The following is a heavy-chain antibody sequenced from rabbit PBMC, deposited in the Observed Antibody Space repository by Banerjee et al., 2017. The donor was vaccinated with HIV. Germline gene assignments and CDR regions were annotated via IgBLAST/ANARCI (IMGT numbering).Heavy chain of an antibody. V-gene: IGHV1S45*01. CDR2: INTATGKA. D-gene: IGHD7-1*01. CDR3: ARDTGTSFSSYGMDL. J-gene: IGHJ6*01. CDR1: GFSFSDRDV. Sequence: QEQLEESGGGLVKPEGSLTVNCKASGFSFSDRDVMCWVRQAPGKGLEWIGCINTATGKAVYASWAKGRFTTSKTSSTTVTLQMTSLTVADTATYFCARDTGTSFSSYGMDLWGPGTLVTVS.